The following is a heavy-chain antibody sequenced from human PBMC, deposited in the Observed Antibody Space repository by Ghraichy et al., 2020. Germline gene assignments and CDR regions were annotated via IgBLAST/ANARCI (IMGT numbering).Heavy chain of an antibody. CDR3: AKDLGLLSDTFGTALH. CDR1: GFTFSSYA. V-gene: IGHV3-23*01. CDR2: ISGSGGST. D-gene: IGHD1-1*01. J-gene: IGHJ4*02. Sequence: GGSLRLSCAASGFTFSSYAMRWVRQAPGKGLEWVSAISGSGGSTYYADSVKGRFTISRDNSKNTLYLQMNSLRAEDTAVYYCAKDLGLLSDTFGTALHWGQGTLVTVSS.